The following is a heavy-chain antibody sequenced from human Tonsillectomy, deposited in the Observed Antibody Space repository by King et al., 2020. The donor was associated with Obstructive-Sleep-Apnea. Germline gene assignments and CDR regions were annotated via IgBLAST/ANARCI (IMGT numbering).Heavy chain of an antibody. CDR2: ISSSSSTI. Sequence: VQLVESGGGLVQPGGSLRLSCAASGFTFSSYSMNWVRQAPGKGQEWVSYISSSSSTIYYADSVKGRFTISRDNAKNSLYLQMKSLRAEDTDGDDCARTMYIVVVVAALCNYYSYGMDVWGQGTTVTVSS. J-gene: IGHJ6*02. CDR1: GFTFSSYS. D-gene: IGHD2-15*01. CDR3: ARTMYIVVVVAALCNYYSYGMDV. V-gene: IGHV3-48*04.